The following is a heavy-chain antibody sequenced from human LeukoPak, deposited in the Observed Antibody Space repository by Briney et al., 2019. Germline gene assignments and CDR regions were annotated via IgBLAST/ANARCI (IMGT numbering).Heavy chain of an antibody. D-gene: IGHD5-18*01. CDR1: GFTFNTYW. Sequence: GGSLRLSCAASGFTFNTYWMHWVRQAPGKGLEWVSGISWNSGSIGYADSVKGRFTISRDNAKNSLYLQMNSLRAEDMALYYCAKGQDTGAFDIWGQGTMVTVSS. CDR2: ISWNSGSI. V-gene: IGHV3-9*03. J-gene: IGHJ3*02. CDR3: AKGQDTGAFDI.